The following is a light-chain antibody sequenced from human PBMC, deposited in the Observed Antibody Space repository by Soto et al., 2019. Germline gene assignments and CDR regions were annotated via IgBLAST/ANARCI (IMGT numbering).Light chain of an antibody. Sequence: SYELTQPPSVSVSPGQTASITCSGDKLGDKYACWYQQKPGQSPVLVIYQDSKRPSGIPERFSGSNSGNTATLTISGTQAMDEADYYCQACDSSTAGVFGTGTKVTVL. CDR3: QACDSSTAGV. V-gene: IGLV3-1*01. CDR1: KLGDKY. CDR2: QDS. J-gene: IGLJ1*01.